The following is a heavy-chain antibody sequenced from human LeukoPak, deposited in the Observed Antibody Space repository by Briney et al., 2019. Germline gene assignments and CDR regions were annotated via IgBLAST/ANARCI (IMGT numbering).Heavy chain of an antibody. Sequence: GGSLRLSCAASGFPVSSNYMSWVRQAPGKGLEWVSAIYSGGSTYYADSVKGRFTISRDNSKNTLYLQMNSLRAEDTAVYYCARLRSGATTSDFDYWGQGTLVTVSS. CDR2: IYSGGST. J-gene: IGHJ4*02. V-gene: IGHV3-66*01. D-gene: IGHD1-26*01. CDR3: ARLRSGATTSDFDY. CDR1: GFPVSSNY.